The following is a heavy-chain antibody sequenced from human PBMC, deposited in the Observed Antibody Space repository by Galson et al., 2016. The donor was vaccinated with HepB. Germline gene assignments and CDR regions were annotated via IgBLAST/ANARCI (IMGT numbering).Heavy chain of an antibody. J-gene: IGHJ4*02. CDR2: ISNSGDDT. CDR3: AKLRDCGTRNCWAFDS. V-gene: IGHV3-23*01. Sequence: SLRLSCAASGFTFSNYGMTWVRQAPGKGLEWVSFISNSGDDTYYIDSVKGRFTISRDNSKNTLYVQMNSLRAEDAAVYYCAKLRDCGTRNCWAFDSWGQGTLVTVAS. D-gene: IGHD2-21*01. CDR1: GFTFSNYG.